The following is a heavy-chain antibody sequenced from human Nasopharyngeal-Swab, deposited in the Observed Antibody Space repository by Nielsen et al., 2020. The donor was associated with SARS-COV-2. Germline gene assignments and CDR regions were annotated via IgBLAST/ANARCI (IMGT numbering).Heavy chain of an antibody. Sequence: SETLSLTCTVSGGSISSSSYYWGWIRQPPGKGLEWIGSIYYSGSTYYNPSLKSRVTISVDTSKNQFSLKLSSVTAADTAGYYCARGGSSWYIDYYGMDVWGQGTTVTVSS. J-gene: IGHJ6*02. CDR1: GGSISSSSYY. V-gene: IGHV4-39*07. CDR3: ARGGSSWYIDYYGMDV. D-gene: IGHD6-13*01. CDR2: IYYSGST.